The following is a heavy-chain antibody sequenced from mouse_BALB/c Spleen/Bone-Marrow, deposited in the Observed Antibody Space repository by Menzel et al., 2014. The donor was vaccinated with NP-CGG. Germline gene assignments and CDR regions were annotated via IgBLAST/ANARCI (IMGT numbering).Heavy chain of an antibody. J-gene: IGHJ1*01. Sequence: EVKVVESGGGLVQPGGSLKLSCVSSGFTFSSYGMSWVRQTPDKRLELVATINNNGGSTYYPDSVKGQFTISRDNAKNNLCLQMSSLKSEDTAMYYCARVYGWYFDVWGAGTTVTVSS. CDR1: GFTFSSYG. CDR2: INNNGGST. V-gene: IGHV5-6-3*01. D-gene: IGHD1-1*01. CDR3: ARVYGWYFDV.